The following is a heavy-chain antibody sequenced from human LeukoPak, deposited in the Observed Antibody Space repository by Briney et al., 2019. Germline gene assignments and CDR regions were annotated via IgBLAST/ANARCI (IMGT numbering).Heavy chain of an antibody. CDR3: AESSSGELLLFDY. CDR2: ISYDGSNK. D-gene: IGHD3-10*01. CDR1: GFTFSSYA. V-gene: IGHV3-30-3*01. J-gene: IGHJ4*02. Sequence: QAGGSLRLSCAASGFTFSSYAMHWVRQAPGRGLEWVAVISYDGSNKYYADSVKGRFTISRDNSKNTLYLQMNSLRAEDTAVYYCAESSSGELLLFDYWGQGTLVTVSP.